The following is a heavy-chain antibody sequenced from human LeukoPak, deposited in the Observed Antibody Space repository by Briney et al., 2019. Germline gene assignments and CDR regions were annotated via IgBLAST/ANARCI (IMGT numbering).Heavy chain of an antibody. J-gene: IGHJ4*02. V-gene: IGHV3-7*04. Sequence: GGSLRLSCAASGFTFTSHWMTWVRQAPGKGLEWVANINQDGSEKYYVGSVKGRFTISRDNAKSSLYLQMNSLRAEGTAVYYCARARYCSSTSCFDDYWGQGSLVTVSS. D-gene: IGHD2-2*01. CDR2: INQDGSEK. CDR3: ARARYCSSTSCFDDY. CDR1: GFTFTSHW.